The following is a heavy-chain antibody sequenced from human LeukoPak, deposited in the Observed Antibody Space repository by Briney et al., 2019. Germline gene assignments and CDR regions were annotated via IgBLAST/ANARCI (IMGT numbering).Heavy chain of an antibody. J-gene: IGHJ4*02. V-gene: IGHV3-66*04. Sequence: GGSLRLSCAAYGFTLSSNYMSWVRQAPGKGLEWVSVIYSGGSTYDADSVKGRFTISRDNSENTLYLQMNGLRAEDTAVYYCARPYGDVDYWGQGTLVTVSS. CDR1: GFTLSSNY. CDR3: ARPYGDVDY. CDR2: IYSGGST. D-gene: IGHD4-17*01.